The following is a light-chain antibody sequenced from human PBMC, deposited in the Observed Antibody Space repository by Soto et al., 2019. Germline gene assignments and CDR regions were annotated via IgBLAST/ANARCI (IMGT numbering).Light chain of an antibody. CDR3: ESYDSTLSGSR. CDR2: GNT. CDR1: SSHIGAGYG. V-gene: IGLV1-40*01. Sequence: QSVLTQPPSVSGAPGQRVTISCTGSSSHIGAGYGVNWYQQLPGTAPKLLIYGNTNRPSGVPDRISGSKSGTSASLAITGLQAEDEADYYCESYDSTLSGSRFGGGTKVTVL. J-gene: IGLJ3*02.